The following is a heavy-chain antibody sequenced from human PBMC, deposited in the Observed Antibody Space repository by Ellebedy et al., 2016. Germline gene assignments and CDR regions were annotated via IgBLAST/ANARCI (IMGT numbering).Heavy chain of an antibody. J-gene: IGHJ4*02. Sequence: GGSLRLXXAASGFTVSNNYVSWVRQPPGKGLEWVSLIYSGGSTYYADSVKGRFTISRDNSKNTVYLQMNSLRDEDTAVYYCARFTRREADDYWGQGTLVTVSS. CDR1: GFTVSNNY. D-gene: IGHD3-10*01. CDR3: ARFTRREADDY. V-gene: IGHV3-66*01. CDR2: IYSGGST.